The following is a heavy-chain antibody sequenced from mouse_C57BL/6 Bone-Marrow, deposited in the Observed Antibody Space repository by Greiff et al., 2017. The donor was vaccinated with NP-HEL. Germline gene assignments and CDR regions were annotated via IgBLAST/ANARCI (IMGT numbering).Heavy chain of an antibody. Sequence: QVHVKQSGAELVRPGASVTLSCKASGYTFTDYEMHWVKQTPVHGLEWIAAIDPETGGTAYTQKFKGKAILTADKSSSTAYRELRSLTSEDSAVYYCTSLYGSSYGLFFAYWGQGTLVTVSA. V-gene: IGHV1-15*01. CDR2: IDPETGGT. D-gene: IGHD1-1*01. CDR3: TSLYGSSYGLFFAY. CDR1: GYTFTDYE. J-gene: IGHJ3*01.